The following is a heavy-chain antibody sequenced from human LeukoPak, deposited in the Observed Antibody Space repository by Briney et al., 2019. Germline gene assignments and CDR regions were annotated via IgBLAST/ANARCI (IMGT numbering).Heavy chain of an antibody. CDR1: GFTFSDYY. J-gene: IGHJ6*02. V-gene: IGHV3-11*06. CDR3: ARDAIPNSFYGMDL. CDR2: ISTGGHT. Sequence: GGSLRLSCVASGFTFSDYYMSWIRQAPGKGLEWISYISTGGHTDSVDSVKGRFTISRDNAKNSLYLQMNSLRAEDTAVYYCARDAIPNSFYGMDLWGQGATVTVSS. D-gene: IGHD2-21*01.